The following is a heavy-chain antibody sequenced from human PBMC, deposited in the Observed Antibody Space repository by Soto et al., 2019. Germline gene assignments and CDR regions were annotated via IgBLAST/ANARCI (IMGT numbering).Heavy chain of an antibody. V-gene: IGHV1-24*01. CDR1: GYSITLLS. CDR3: ATERFGSYYFDY. D-gene: IGHD1-26*01. Sequence: ALVNVACKGSGYSITLLSMDWVRKAPGKGLEWMGGFDPEDGETIYAQKFQGRVTMTEDTSTDTAYMELSSLRSEDTAVYYCATERFGSYYFDYWGQGTLVTVSS. J-gene: IGHJ4*02. CDR2: FDPEDGET.